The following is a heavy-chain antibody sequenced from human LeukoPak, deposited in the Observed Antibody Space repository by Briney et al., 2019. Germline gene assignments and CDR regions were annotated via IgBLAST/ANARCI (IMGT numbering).Heavy chain of an antibody. V-gene: IGHV3-23*01. CDR1: GFTFSSYA. Sequence: PGGSLRLSCAASGFTFSSYAMSWVRQAPGKGLEWVSAISGSGGSTYYADSVKGRFTISRDNSKNTLYLQMNSLRAEDTAVYYCARGIVVSPAAPYSWFDPWGQGTLVTVSS. CDR2: ISGSGGST. CDR3: ARGIVVSPAAPYSWFDP. J-gene: IGHJ5*02. D-gene: IGHD2-2*01.